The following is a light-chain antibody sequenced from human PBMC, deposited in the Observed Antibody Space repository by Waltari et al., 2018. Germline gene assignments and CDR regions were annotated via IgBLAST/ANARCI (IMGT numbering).Light chain of an antibody. V-gene: IGKV1-5*03. CDR3: QQYDNYWT. CDR1: QSITNW. CDR2: RAS. J-gene: IGKJ1*01. Sequence: DIQMPPSPSPLSASVGHSVTITCRASQSITNWLAWYQQKPGKAPKLLIYRASHLESGVPSRFSGSGSGTEFTLTISSLQPDDFATYYCQQYDNYWTFGQGTKVEIK.